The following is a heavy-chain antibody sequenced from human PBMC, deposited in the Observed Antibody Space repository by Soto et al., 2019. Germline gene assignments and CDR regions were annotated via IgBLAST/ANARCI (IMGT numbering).Heavy chain of an antibody. CDR2: ISGSGGST. J-gene: IGHJ4*02. Sequence: GGSLRLSCAASGFTFSSYAMSWVRQAPGKGLEWVSAISGSGGSTYYADSVKGRFTISRDNSKNTLYLQMNSLRAEDTAVYYCAKDSGPPSVVVVAASYFDYWGQGTLVTVSS. V-gene: IGHV3-23*01. CDR1: GFTFSSYA. CDR3: AKDSGPPSVVVVAASYFDY. D-gene: IGHD2-15*01.